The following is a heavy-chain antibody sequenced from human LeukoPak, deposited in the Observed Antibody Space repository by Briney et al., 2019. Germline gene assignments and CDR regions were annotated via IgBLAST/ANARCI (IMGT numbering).Heavy chain of an antibody. J-gene: IGHJ6*03. D-gene: IGHD5-24*01. CDR3: ARGLSPPPSGWRHYYYYMDV. CDR1: GGTFSSYA. CDR2: IIPIFGTA. Sequence: SVKVSCKASGGTFSSYAISWVRQAPGQGLEWIGRIIPIFGTANYAQKFQGRVTITTDESTSTAYMELSSLRSEDTAVYYCARGLSPPPSGWRHYYYYMDVWGKGTTVTVSS. V-gene: IGHV1-69*05.